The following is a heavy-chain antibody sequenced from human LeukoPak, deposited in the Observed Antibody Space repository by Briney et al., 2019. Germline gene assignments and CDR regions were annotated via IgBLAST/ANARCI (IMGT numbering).Heavy chain of an antibody. CDR3: ARKEQWLVGYYCYYGMDV. CDR2: INSDGSST. V-gene: IGHV3-74*01. CDR1: GVTFSSYW. J-gene: IGHJ6*02. Sequence: GGSLRLSCAASGVTFSSYWMHWVRHAPGKGGVWVSRINSDGSSTNYADSVKGGFTISRDNAKNTLYLQMNSLRAEDTAVYYCARKEQWLVGYYCYYGMDVWGQGTTVTVSS. D-gene: IGHD6-19*01.